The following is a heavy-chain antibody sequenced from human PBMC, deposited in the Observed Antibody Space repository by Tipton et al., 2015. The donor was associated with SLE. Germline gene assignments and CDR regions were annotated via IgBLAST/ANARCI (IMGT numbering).Heavy chain of an antibody. D-gene: IGHD2-21*01. CDR1: GYSISSGYY. CDR2: IYHSGST. CDR3: ARDSQPVPCGGDCYAGAFDI. V-gene: IGHV4-38-2*02. Sequence: TLSLTCAVSGYSISSGYYWGWIRQPPGKGLEWIGSIYHSGSTYYNPSLKSRVTISVDTSKNQFSLKLSSVTAADTAVYYCARDSQPVPCGGDCYAGAFDIWGQGTMVTVSS. J-gene: IGHJ3*02.